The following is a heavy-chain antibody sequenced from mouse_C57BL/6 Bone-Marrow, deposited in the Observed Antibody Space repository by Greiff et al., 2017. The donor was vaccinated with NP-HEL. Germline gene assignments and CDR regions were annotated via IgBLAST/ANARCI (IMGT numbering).Heavy chain of an antibody. V-gene: IGHV5-15*01. CDR3: ARLYYYGSNHAMDY. Sequence: EVQGVESGGGLVQPGGSLKLSCAASGFTFSDYGMAWVRQAPRKGPEWVAFISNLAYSIYYADTVTGRFTISRENAKNTLYLEMSSLRSEDTAMYYCARLYYYGSNHAMDYWGQGTSVTVSS. D-gene: IGHD1-1*01. CDR2: ISNLAYSI. J-gene: IGHJ4*01. CDR1: GFTFSDYG.